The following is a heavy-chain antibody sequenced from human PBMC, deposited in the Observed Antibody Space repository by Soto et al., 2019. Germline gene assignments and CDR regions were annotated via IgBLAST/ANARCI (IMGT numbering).Heavy chain of an antibody. J-gene: IGHJ5*02. Sequence: QVQLVQSGAEVKKPGSSVKVSCKASGGTFSSYAISWVRQAPGQGLEWMGGIIPIFGTANYAQKFQGRVTITADESTSTAYMELSSLRSEDTAVYYCARDLDFKIFGVEIISDFDPWGQGTLVTVSS. CDR1: GGTFSSYA. CDR3: ARDLDFKIFGVEIISDFDP. CDR2: IIPIFGTA. V-gene: IGHV1-69*01. D-gene: IGHD3-3*01.